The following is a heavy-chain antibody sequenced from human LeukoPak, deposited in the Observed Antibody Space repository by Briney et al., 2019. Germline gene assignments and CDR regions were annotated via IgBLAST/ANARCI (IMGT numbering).Heavy chain of an antibody. CDR2: INPSGGGT. J-gene: IGHJ3*02. V-gene: IGHV1-46*01. D-gene: IGHD3-10*01. CDR1: GYTYTTYY. CDR3: ARAIERFGESPDAFDI. Sequence: ASVKVSCKASGYTYTTYYIHWVRQAPGQGLEWMGIINPSGGGTSYAQKFQGRVTMTRDTSTSTVYTELSSLRSEDTAVYYCARAIERFGESPDAFDIWGQGTMVTVSS.